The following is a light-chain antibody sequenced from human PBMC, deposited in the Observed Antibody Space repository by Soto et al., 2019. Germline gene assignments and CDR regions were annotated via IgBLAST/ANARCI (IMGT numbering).Light chain of an antibody. V-gene: IGKV3-20*01. Sequence: EIVLTQSPDTLSLSPGERATLPCRASQSVSNNYLAWYQQKPGQAPRLLIYGASNRATSIPDRFSGSGSGTDFTLTISRLEPEDFAVYFCQKYDNWPETFGQGTKVDIK. J-gene: IGKJ1*01. CDR1: QSVSNNY. CDR3: QKYDNWPET. CDR2: GAS.